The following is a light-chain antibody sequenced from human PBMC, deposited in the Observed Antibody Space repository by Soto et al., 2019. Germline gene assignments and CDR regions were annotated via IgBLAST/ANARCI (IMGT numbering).Light chain of an antibody. Sequence: QSALTQPPSVSAAPGQRVTISCSGSSSNIGGNSVSWYQQLPGTAPKLLIYDDDKRPSGIPYRFSGSKSGTSATLGITGFQTGDDADYYCGSWDSSVSAYVFGTGTKVTVL. J-gene: IGLJ1*01. CDR1: SSNIGGNS. V-gene: IGLV1-51*01. CDR2: DDD. CDR3: GSWDSSVSAYV.